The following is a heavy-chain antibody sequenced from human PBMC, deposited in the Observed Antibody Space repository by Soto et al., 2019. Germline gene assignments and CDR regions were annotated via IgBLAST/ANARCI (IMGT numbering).Heavy chain of an antibody. V-gene: IGHV4-30-2*01. CDR3: ARFSRYFDWLTNV. Sequence: PSEILSLTCAVSGGSISSDCWSWIRQPPGKGLEWIGYISHSGSTYYNPSLKCRVTISVDRSKNQFSLKLSSVTAADTAVYYCARFSRYFDWLTNVWGQGTTVTVSS. J-gene: IGHJ6*02. D-gene: IGHD3-9*01. CDR2: ISHSGST. CDR1: GGSISSDC.